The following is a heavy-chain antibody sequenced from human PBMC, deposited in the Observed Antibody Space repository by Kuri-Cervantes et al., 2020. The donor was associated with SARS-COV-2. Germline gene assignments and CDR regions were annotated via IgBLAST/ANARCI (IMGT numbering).Heavy chain of an antibody. CDR1: GYSISSGYY. D-gene: IGHD3-3*01. CDR3: ARGGYDFWSDPQDQQYYVDV. CDR2: IYHSGST. Sequence: SQTLSLTCAVSGYSISSGYYWGWIRQPPGKGLEWIGSIYHSGSTNYNPSLKSRVTISVDTSKNQFSLKLSSVTAADTAVYYCARGGYDFWSDPQDQQYYVDVWGKGTTVTVSS. J-gene: IGHJ6*03. V-gene: IGHV4-38-2*01.